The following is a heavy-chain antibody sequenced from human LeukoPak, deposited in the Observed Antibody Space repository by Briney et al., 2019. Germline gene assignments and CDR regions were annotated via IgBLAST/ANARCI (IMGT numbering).Heavy chain of an antibody. Sequence: GGSLRLSCAASGFTFSSYAMHWVRQAPGKGLEYVSAISSNGGSTYYANSVKGRFTISRDNSKNTLYLQMGSLRAEDMAVYYCARGPGFYYYMDVWGKGTTVTVSS. CDR1: GFTFSSYA. CDR3: ARGPGFYYYMDV. V-gene: IGHV3-64*01. D-gene: IGHD3-10*01. J-gene: IGHJ6*03. CDR2: ISSNGGST.